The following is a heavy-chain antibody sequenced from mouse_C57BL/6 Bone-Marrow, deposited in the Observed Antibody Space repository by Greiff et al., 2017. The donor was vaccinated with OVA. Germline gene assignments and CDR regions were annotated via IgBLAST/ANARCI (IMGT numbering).Heavy chain of an antibody. Sequence: QVQLQQPGAELVKPGASVKLSCKASGYTFTSYWMQWVKQRPGQGLEWIGEIDPSDSYTNYNQKFKGKATLTVDTSSSTAYMQLSSLTAGDSAVYYCAGRGRDYWGQGTTLTVSS. CDR3: AGRGRDY. D-gene: IGHD3-3*01. CDR1: GYTFTSYW. V-gene: IGHV1-50*01. CDR2: IDPSDSYT. J-gene: IGHJ2*01.